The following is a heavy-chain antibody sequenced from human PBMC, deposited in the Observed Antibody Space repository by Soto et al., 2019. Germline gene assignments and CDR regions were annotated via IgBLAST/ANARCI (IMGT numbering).Heavy chain of an antibody. CDR1: GGSISSSSYY. Sequence: PSETLSLTCTVSGGSISSSSYYWGWIRQPPGKGLEWIGSIYYSGSTYYNPSLKSRVTISVDTSKNQFSLKLSSVTAADTAVYYCARVITLKGVRWFDPWGQGTLVTVSS. CDR3: ARVITLKGVRWFDP. D-gene: IGHD3-22*01. V-gene: IGHV4-39*07. CDR2: IYYSGST. J-gene: IGHJ5*02.